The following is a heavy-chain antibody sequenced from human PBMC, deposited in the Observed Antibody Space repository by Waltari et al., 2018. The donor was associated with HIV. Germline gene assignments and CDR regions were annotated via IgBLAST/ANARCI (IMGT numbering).Heavy chain of an antibody. J-gene: IGHJ4*02. Sequence: EVQLVESGGGLVQPGGSLRLSCAASGFTFNNYWMTWVRQAPGKGLEWGANIKQDESEKYYVDSVKGRFTISRDNAKNSLFLQMNSLRAEDTAVYYCAREALYDSSGYYFDYWGQGTLVTVSS. CDR3: AREALYDSSGYYFDY. D-gene: IGHD3-22*01. CDR2: IKQDESEK. CDR1: GFTFNNYW. V-gene: IGHV3-7*01.